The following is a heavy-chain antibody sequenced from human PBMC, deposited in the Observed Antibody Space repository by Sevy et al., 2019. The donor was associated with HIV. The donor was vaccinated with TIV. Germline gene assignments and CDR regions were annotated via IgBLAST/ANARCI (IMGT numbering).Heavy chain of an antibody. CDR1: GFTNDFW. CDR3: TRDRSYGYFDS. J-gene: IGHJ4*02. D-gene: IGHD5-18*01. Sequence: GGSLRLSCSASGFTNDFWMSWVRQAPGKALEWVANIKQDGSEMFYVDSVEGRVIISRDNAKNSIYLQMNTLRVEDTAVYYCTRDRSYGYFDSWGQGTLVTVSS. V-gene: IGHV3-7*01. CDR2: IKQDGSEM.